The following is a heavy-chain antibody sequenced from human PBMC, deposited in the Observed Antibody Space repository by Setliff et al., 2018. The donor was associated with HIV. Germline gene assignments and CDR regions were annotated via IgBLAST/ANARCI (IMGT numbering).Heavy chain of an antibody. V-gene: IGHV3-23*01. D-gene: IGHD6-13*01. CDR2: VSGGVDTT. Sequence: GGSLRLSCEGAGFTFSDYAIRWVRQVPGKGLEWISAVSGGVDTTYYADSVKGRFTISSDNSKNTLYMQMNSLRADDTALYYCVKGGYLHAFEIWGQGTMVTVSS. J-gene: IGHJ3*02. CDR3: VKGGYLHAFEI. CDR1: GFTFSDYA.